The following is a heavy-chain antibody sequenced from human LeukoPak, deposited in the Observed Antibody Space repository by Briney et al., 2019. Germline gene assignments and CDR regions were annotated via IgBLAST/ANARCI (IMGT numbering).Heavy chain of an antibody. CDR1: GGSISSYY. J-gene: IGHJ6*04. D-gene: IGHD2-15*01. V-gene: IGHV4-59*01. Sequence: PSETLSLTCTVSGGSISSYYWSWIRQPPGKGLEWIGYIYYSGSTNYNPSLKSRVTISVDTSKNQFSLKLSSVTAADTAVDYCARGPSPLYCSGGSCYGGGYYYGMDVWGKGTTVTVSS. CDR3: ARGPSPLYCSGGSCYGGGYYYGMDV. CDR2: IYYSGST.